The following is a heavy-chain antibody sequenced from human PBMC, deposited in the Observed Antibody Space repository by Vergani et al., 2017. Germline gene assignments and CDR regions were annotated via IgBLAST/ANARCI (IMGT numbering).Heavy chain of an antibody. Sequence: QVQLQESGPRLVRPSQTLSLTCTVSGGSINTGAYYWSWIRQPAGKGLEWIGRVYTSGMTNYNPSLKSRVTILVDRSKSQLSLKLTSVTAGDTAVYFCARDRGFGENGWFDPWGQGTLVTVSS. CDR1: GGSINTGAYY. CDR2: VYTSGMT. CDR3: ARDRGFGENGWFDP. J-gene: IGHJ5*02. D-gene: IGHD3-10*01. V-gene: IGHV4-61*02.